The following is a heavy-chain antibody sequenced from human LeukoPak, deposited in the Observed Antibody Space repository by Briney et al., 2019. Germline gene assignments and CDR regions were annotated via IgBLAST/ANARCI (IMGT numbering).Heavy chain of an antibody. Sequence: SETLSLTCSVSGFPINSHSYWGWVRQSPGRGLEWIGSIYYSGSTYYNPSLKSRITVSIDTSKSQFSLRLTSVTAADTAIYYCAQVSMTGDLKQYYFDFWGHGTLVTVSS. J-gene: IGHJ4*01. D-gene: IGHD5-24*01. CDR3: AQVSMTGDLKQYYFDF. V-gene: IGHV4-38-2*02. CDR1: GFPINSHSY. CDR2: IYYSGST.